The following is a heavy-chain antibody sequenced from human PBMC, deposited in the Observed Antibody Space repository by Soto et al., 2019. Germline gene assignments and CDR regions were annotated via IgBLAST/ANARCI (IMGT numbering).Heavy chain of an antibody. V-gene: IGHV3-33*08. CDR3: ARDGVGATTFFGFLDY. Sequence: QVQLVESGGGVVQPGGSLRLSCAASASIFKGHGMHWVRQAPGKGLEWVAIIRYDGSDEHYGDSVKGRFTISRDNSKNMLYLQMNRLRAEDTAVYYCARDGVGATTFFGFLDYWGQGTLVTVSS. D-gene: IGHD1-26*01. J-gene: IGHJ4*02. CDR1: ASIFKGHG. CDR2: IRYDGSDE.